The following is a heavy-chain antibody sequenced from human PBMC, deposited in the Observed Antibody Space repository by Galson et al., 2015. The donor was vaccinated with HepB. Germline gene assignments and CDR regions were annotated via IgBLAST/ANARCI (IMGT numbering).Heavy chain of an antibody. D-gene: IGHD3-22*01. CDR1: GFTFSTCN. CDR2: ISSSSTYI. CDR3: ARAYNFDDRGYVAY. J-gene: IGHJ4*02. Sequence: SLRLSCAASGFTFSTCNMHWVRQAPGKGLEWVSSISSSSTYISYADSVKGRLTISRDNAKNSLYLEMSSLRAEDTAVYYCARAYNFDDRGYVAYWGQGTLVTVSS. V-gene: IGHV3-21*01.